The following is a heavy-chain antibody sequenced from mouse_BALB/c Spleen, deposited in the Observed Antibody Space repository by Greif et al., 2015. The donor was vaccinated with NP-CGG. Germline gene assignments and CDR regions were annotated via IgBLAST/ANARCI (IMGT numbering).Heavy chain of an antibody. CDR2: IWRGGST. D-gene: IGHD2-1*01. CDR3: AKNYGNLAWFAY. V-gene: IGHV2-5-1*01. Sequence: VQLQQSGPSLVQPSQSLSITCTVSGFSLTSYGVHWVRQSPGKGLEWLGVIWRGGSTDYNAAFMSRLSITKDNPKSQVFFKMNSLQADDTAIYYCAKNYGNLAWFAYWGQGTLVTVSA. J-gene: IGHJ3*01. CDR1: GFSLTSYG.